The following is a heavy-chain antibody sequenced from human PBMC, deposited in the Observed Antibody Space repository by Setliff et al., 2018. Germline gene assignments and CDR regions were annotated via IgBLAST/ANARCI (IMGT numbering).Heavy chain of an antibody. D-gene: IGHD2-21*01. V-gene: IGHV4-34*01. J-gene: IGHJ2*01. Sequence: PSETLSLTCAVYGDSFSDYYWSWLRQPPGKGLEWIEEVNHSGNTNYNPSLKSRVSISVEKSKNQFSLMLTSVTAADTAVYYCARAQVVFAISAPVWYFEVWGRGTQVTVSS. CDR1: GDSFSDYY. CDR3: ARAQVVFAISAPVWYFEV. CDR2: VNHSGNT.